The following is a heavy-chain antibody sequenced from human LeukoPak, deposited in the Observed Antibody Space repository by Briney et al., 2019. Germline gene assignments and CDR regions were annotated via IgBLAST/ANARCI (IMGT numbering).Heavy chain of an antibody. CDR1: GFTFSDYY. CDR3: ASALNKYYDTLTAYRY. V-gene: IGHV3-11*06. D-gene: IGHD3-9*01. J-gene: IGHJ4*02. Sequence: GGSLRLSCAASGFTFSDYYMSWIRQAPGKGLEWVSSISSSSSYIYYADSVKGRFTISRDNAKNSLYLQMNSLRAEDTAVYYCASALNKYYDTLTAYRYWGQGTRVTVSS. CDR2: ISSSSSYI.